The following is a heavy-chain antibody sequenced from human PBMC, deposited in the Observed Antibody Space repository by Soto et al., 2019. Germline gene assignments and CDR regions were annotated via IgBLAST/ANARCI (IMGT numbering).Heavy chain of an antibody. CDR3: AREGSVTYPFDY. CDR1: GDTFTRYG. V-gene: IGHV1-69*01. D-gene: IGHD3-10*01. Sequence: QVQLVQSGTEVKKPGSSVKVSCKASGDTFTRYGISWVRQAPGQGLEWMGGIIPIFGKTNYAQKFQGRVTITADESTSTAYMELSSLRSEDTAVYYCAREGSVTYPFDYWGQGTLVTGSS. CDR2: IIPIFGKT. J-gene: IGHJ4*02.